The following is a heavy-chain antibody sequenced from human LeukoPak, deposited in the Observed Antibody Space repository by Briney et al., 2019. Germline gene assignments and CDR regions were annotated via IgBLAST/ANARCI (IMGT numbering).Heavy chain of an antibody. V-gene: IGHV1-18*01. J-gene: IGHJ6*03. Sequence: GASVKVSCKASGYTFTSYGISWVRQAPGQGREWMGWISAYNGNTNYAQKLQGRVTMTTDTSTSTAYMELRSLRSDDTAVYYCARGYSCTLGYYYMDVWGKGPRSPSP. CDR3: ARGYSCTLGYYYMDV. CDR1: GYTFTSYG. D-gene: IGHD6-13*01. CDR2: ISAYNGNT.